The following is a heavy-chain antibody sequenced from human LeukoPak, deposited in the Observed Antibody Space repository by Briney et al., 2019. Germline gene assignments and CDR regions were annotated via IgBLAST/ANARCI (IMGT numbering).Heavy chain of an antibody. Sequence: GGSLRLSCAASGFTFSSYEMNWVRQAPGKGLEWVSYISSSGSTIYYADSVKGRFTISRDDAKNSLYLQMNSLRAEDTAVYYCARGGGYCSGGSCYSDYWGQGTLVTVSS. D-gene: IGHD2-15*01. CDR1: GFTFSSYE. CDR2: ISSSGSTI. J-gene: IGHJ4*02. V-gene: IGHV3-48*03. CDR3: ARGGGYCSGGSCYSDY.